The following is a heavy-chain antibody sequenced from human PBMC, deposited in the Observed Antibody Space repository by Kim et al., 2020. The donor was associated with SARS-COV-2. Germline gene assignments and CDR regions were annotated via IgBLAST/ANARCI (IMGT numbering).Heavy chain of an antibody. V-gene: IGHV5-10-1*01. Sequence: GASLKISCKTSGYSFSTYWISWVRQMSGKGLEWMGRIDPADSNTNYSPSFQGHVTFSADKSITTVYLQWSSLKPSDTATYYCAVQSGGRLFDYWGQGSLITVS. D-gene: IGHD5-12*01. CDR3: AVQSGGRLFDY. CDR2: IDPADSNT. CDR1: GYSFSTYW. J-gene: IGHJ4*02.